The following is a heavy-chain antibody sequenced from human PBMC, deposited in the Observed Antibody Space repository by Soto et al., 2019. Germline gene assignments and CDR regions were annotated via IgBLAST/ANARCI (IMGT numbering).Heavy chain of an antibody. Sequence: QVQLVQSGAEVKKPGASVKVSCKASGYTFTSYYMHWVRQAPGQGLEWMGIINPSGGSTSYAQKFQGRVTMTRDTSTSTVYMELSSLRSEDTAVYYCARSLIVVVPAAHQNNWFDPWGQGTLVTVSS. CDR1: GYTFTSYY. CDR2: INPSGGST. J-gene: IGHJ5*02. CDR3: ARSLIVVVPAAHQNNWFDP. V-gene: IGHV1-46*01. D-gene: IGHD2-2*01.